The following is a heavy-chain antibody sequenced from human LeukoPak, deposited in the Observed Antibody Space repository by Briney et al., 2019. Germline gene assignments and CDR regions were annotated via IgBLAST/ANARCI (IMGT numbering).Heavy chain of an antibody. V-gene: IGHV4-59*08. Sequence: SETLSLTCIVSGGSISSYYWSWIRQPPGKGLEGIGYIYYSGSTNYNPSLKSRVTISVDTSKNQFSLKLSSVTAADTAVYYCARRGYSYGYGYYYGMDVWGQGTTVTVSS. CDR1: GGSISSYY. CDR3: ARRGYSYGYGYYYGMDV. CDR2: IYYSGST. J-gene: IGHJ6*02. D-gene: IGHD5-18*01.